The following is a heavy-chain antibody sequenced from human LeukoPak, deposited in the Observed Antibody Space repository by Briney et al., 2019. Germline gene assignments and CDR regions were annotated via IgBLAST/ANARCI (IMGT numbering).Heavy chain of an antibody. CDR3: AILSGWVDY. CDR1: GFTFSSYG. Sequence: GSLRLSCAASGFTFSSYGMHWVRQAPGKGLEWVAFIRYDGRNKYYADSVKGRFTISRDNSKNTLYLQMNSLRAEDTAVYYCAILSGWVDYWGQGTLVTVSS. J-gene: IGHJ4*02. CDR2: IRYDGRNK. D-gene: IGHD6-19*01. V-gene: IGHV3-30*02.